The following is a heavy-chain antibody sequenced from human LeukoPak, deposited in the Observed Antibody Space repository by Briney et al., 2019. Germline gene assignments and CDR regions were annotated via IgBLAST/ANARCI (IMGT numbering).Heavy chain of an antibody. D-gene: IGHD3-22*01. CDR2: IYYSGST. CDR3: ARVRGYYSPAAFDI. V-gene: IGHV4-30-4*08. Sequence: SETLSLTCTVSGGSISSGDYYWSWIRQPPGKGLEWIGYIYYSGSTYYNPSLKSRVTISVDTSKNQFSLKLSSVTAADTAVYYCARVRGYYSPAAFDIWGQGTMVTVS. CDR1: GGSISSGDYY. J-gene: IGHJ3*02.